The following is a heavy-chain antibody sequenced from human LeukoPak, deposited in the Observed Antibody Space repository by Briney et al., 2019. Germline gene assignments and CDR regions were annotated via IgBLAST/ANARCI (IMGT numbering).Heavy chain of an antibody. Sequence: SGGSLRLSCAASGFTFSSYAMSWVRQAPGKGLEWVSTTSGSGGSTYYADSVKGRFTISRDNSKNTLYLQVNSLRAEDAAVYYCAKLGSYGSGSYPNWFDPWGQGTLVTVSS. CDR3: AKLGSYGSGSYPNWFDP. V-gene: IGHV3-23*01. D-gene: IGHD3-10*01. CDR2: TSGSGGST. J-gene: IGHJ5*02. CDR1: GFTFSSYA.